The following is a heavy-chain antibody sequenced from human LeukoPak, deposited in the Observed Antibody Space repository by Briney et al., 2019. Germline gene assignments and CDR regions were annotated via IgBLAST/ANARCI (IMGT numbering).Heavy chain of an antibody. D-gene: IGHD5-18*01. CDR3: ASNSQLWEPLGY. CDR2: INPNSGGT. Sequence: ASVKVSCKASGYTFTGYYVHWVRQAPGQGLEWMGWINPNSGGTNYAQKFQGRVTMTRDTSISTAYMELSRLRSDDTAVYYCASNSQLWEPLGYWGQGTLVTVSS. V-gene: IGHV1-2*02. J-gene: IGHJ4*02. CDR1: GYTFTGYY.